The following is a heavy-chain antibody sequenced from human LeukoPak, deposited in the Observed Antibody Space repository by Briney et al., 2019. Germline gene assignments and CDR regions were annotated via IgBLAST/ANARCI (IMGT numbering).Heavy chain of an antibody. CDR3: ARGFEYSSSWYDGMDV. Sequence: ASVKVSCKASGYTFTSYGISWVRQATGQGLEWMGWMNPNSGNTGYAQKFQGRVTMTRNTSISTAYMELSSLRSEDAAVYYCARGFEYSSSWYDGMDVWGQGTTVTVSS. J-gene: IGHJ6*02. D-gene: IGHD6-13*01. CDR2: MNPNSGNT. CDR1: GYTFTSYG. V-gene: IGHV1-8*02.